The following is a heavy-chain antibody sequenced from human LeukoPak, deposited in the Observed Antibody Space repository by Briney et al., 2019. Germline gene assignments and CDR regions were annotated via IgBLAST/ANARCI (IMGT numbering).Heavy chain of an antibody. CDR3: ARDSALAQAVMFDY. CDR1: GYSISSGYY. CDR2: IDHSGST. D-gene: IGHD6-19*01. Sequence: PSETLSLTCTVSGYSISSGYYGGWIRQPPGKGLEWTGSIDHSGSTYYNPSLKSRISISVDTSKNQFSLNRSSVTAADTAVYYWARDSALAQAVMFDYWGQGTLVTVFS. J-gene: IGHJ4*02. V-gene: IGHV4-38-2*02.